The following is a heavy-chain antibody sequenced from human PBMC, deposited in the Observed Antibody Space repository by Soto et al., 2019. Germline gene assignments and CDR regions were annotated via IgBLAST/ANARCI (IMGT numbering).Heavy chain of an antibody. CDR2: INYSGST. D-gene: IGHD3-10*01. V-gene: IGHV4-61*08. CDR3: ARIPVRGWDIYYYYGMDV. CDR1: GCSISSGGYY. J-gene: IGHJ6*02. Sequence: SETLSLTCTFSGCSISSGGYYWSWIRQHPGKGLEWIGEINYSGSTNYNPSLKSRVTISVDTSKNQFSLKLSSVTAADTAVYYCARIPVRGWDIYYYYGMDVWGQGTTVTV.